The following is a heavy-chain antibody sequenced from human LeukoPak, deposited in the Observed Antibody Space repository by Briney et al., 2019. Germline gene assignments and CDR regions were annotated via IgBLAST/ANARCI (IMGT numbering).Heavy chain of an antibody. CDR3: AKGRDSSGRSSDS. CDR1: GFTFNSYA. CDR2: ITDSGERT. D-gene: IGHD3-22*01. Sequence: GGSLRLSCAASGFTFNSYAMSWVRQAPGKGLEWVASITDSGERTFYADSVKGRFTISRDNSKNTLFLQMNSLRAEDTALFYCAKGRDSSGRSSDSWGQGTLVTVSS. J-gene: IGHJ4*02. V-gene: IGHV3-23*01.